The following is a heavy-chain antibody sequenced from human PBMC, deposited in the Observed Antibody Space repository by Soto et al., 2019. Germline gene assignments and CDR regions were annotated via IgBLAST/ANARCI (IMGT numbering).Heavy chain of an antibody. V-gene: IGHV3-30*18. D-gene: IGHD6-19*01. CDR2: ISHDGSNK. Sequence: SLRLSFAASGFTFSTYGMHWVLQAPGKGLEWVAVISHDGSNKYYADSVKGRFTISRDNSKNTLYLQMNSLKPEDTAVYYCANGYRSGWYYFDYWGQGTLVTVSS. CDR1: GFTFSTYG. J-gene: IGHJ4*02. CDR3: ANGYRSGWYYFDY.